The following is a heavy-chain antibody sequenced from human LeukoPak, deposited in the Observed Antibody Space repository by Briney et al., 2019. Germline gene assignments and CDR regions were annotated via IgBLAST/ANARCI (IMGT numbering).Heavy chain of an antibody. D-gene: IGHD2-2*01. J-gene: IGHJ6*03. CDR3: ARPKEVGYYYYMDV. Sequence: SETLSLTCTVSGGSISSYYWSWIRQPPGKGLEWIGYVYYSGSTSYNPSLKSRVTLSVDTSKNQFSLKLRSVTAADTAVYYCARPKEVGYYYYMDVWGKGTTVTVSS. CDR2: VYYSGST. CDR1: GGSISSYY. V-gene: IGHV4-59*01.